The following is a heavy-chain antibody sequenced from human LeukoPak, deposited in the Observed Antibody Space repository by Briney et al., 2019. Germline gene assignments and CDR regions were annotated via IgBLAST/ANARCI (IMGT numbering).Heavy chain of an antibody. CDR2: IKSKTGGGIV. CDR1: GFTFSNVW. CDR3: TKDHGSGSYYFDY. D-gene: IGHD3-10*01. J-gene: IGHJ4*02. V-gene: IGHV3-15*01. Sequence: PGGSLRLSCAASGFTFSNVWMSWVRQAPGKGLEWVGRIKSKTGGGIVDYAAPVKGRFTISRDDLKNALYLEMSSLKTEDTAVYYCTKDHGSGSYYFDYWGQGTLVTVSS.